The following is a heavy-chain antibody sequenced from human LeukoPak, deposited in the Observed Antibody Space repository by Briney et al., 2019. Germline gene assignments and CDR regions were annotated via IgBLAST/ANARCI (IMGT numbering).Heavy chain of an antibody. CDR3: ARRFDL. Sequence: GGSLRLSCVTSGFTFSSSGMHWVRQTPGKGLEWVAFIRYDGSDKYYADSVKGRFTISRDNSKNTLYLQMNSLRVEDTAVYYCARRFDLWGQGALVTVSS. V-gene: IGHV3-30*02. J-gene: IGHJ5*02. CDR1: GFTFSSSG. CDR2: IRYDGSDK.